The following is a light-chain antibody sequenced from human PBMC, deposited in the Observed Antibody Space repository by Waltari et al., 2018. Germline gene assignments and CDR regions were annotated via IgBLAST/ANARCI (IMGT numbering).Light chain of an antibody. Sequence: DIVMTQSPDSLAVSLGEWATINCKSSQSVLYSSNNKNYLAWYQQKPGQPPKLLIYWASTRESGVPDRFSGSGSGTDFTLTISSLQAEDVAVYYCQQYYSTPSFGPGTKVDIK. V-gene: IGKV4-1*01. J-gene: IGKJ3*01. CDR3: QQYYSTPS. CDR2: WAS. CDR1: QSVLYSSNNKNY.